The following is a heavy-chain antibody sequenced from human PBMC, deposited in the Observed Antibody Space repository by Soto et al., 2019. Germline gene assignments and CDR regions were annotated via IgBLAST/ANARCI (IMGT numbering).Heavy chain of an antibody. CDR1: GFTFSSYA. V-gene: IGHV3-23*01. J-gene: IGHJ4*02. D-gene: IGHD1-26*01. Sequence: EVQLLESGGGLVQPGGSLRLSCAASGFTFSSYAVSWVRQAPGKGLEWVSSISGSGGSTYYADSVKGRFTISRDNSKNTLYLQMNSLRAEDTAVYYCAKTSGSYRYFDYWGQGTLVTVSS. CDR2: ISGSGGST. CDR3: AKTSGSYRYFDY.